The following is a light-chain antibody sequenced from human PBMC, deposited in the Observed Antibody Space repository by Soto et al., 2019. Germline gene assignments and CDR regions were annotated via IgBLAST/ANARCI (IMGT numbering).Light chain of an antibody. J-gene: IGKJ4*01. Sequence: DIQLTQSPSSVSASVGDRVTLTCRASQAISSWLAWYQQKPGKAPKLLIYAASSLESEVPARFSGSGSGTDFTLTISSLQPEDSATYYCQQANSVPLTFGEGTKVEIK. CDR3: QQANSVPLT. V-gene: IGKV1-12*01. CDR2: AAS. CDR1: QAISSW.